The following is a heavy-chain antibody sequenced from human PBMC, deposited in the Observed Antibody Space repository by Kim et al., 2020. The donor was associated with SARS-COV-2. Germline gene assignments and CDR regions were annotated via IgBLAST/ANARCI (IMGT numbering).Heavy chain of an antibody. CDR2: ISGSGGST. CDR1: GFTFSSYA. Sequence: GGSLRLSCAASGFTFSSYAMSWVRQAPGKGLEWVSAISGSGGSTYYADSVKGRFTISRDNSKNTLYLQMNSLRAEDTAVYYCAKWGYCSGGSCYSHDYWGQGTLVTVSS. V-gene: IGHV3-23*01. CDR3: AKWGYCSGGSCYSHDY. D-gene: IGHD2-15*01. J-gene: IGHJ4*02.